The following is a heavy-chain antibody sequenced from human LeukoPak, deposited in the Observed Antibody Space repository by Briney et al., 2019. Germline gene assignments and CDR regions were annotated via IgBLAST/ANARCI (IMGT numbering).Heavy chain of an antibody. J-gene: IGHJ6*02. CDR3: AREFGTISGYYYYYGMDV. D-gene: IGHD3-3*01. CDR2: ISSSSSYI. V-gene: IGHV3-21*01. CDR1: GFTFSNYS. Sequence: GGSLRLSCAASGFTFSNYSMNWVRQAPGKGLEWVSSISSSSSYIYYADSVKGRFTISRDNAKNSLYLQMNSLRAEDTAVYYCAREFGTISGYYYYYGMDVWGQGTTVTVSS.